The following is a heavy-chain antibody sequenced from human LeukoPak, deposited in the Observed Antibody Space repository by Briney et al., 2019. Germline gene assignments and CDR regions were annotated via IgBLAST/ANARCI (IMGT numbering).Heavy chain of an antibody. V-gene: IGHV5-51*01. Sequence: GESLQISCKGSGYSFTTYWIGWVRQMPGKGLEWMGIIYPGESDTRYSPSFQGQVTISADKSISTAYLQWSSLKASDTAMYYCASALRSSSAYYYPDYWGQGTQVTVSS. CDR3: ASALRSSSAYYYPDY. CDR1: GYSFTTYW. CDR2: IYPGESDT. D-gene: IGHD3-22*01. J-gene: IGHJ4*02.